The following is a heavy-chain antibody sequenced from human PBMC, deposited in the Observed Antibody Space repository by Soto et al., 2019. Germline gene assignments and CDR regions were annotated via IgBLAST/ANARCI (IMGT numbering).Heavy chain of an antibody. D-gene: IGHD3-22*01. CDR1: GYTFTSYY. Sequence: ASVKVSCKASGYTFTSYYMHWVRQAPGQGLEWMGIINPSGGSTSYAQKFQGRVTMTRDTSTSTVYMELSSLRSEDTAVYYCARDAGPYYYDSSGYYYASYYYYGMDVWGQGTTVTV. V-gene: IGHV1-46*01. J-gene: IGHJ6*02. CDR3: ARDAGPYYYDSSGYYYASYYYYGMDV. CDR2: INPSGGST.